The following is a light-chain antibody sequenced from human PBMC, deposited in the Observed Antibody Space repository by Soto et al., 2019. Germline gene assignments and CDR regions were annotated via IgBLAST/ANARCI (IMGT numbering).Light chain of an antibody. CDR3: QQYNSYPIT. Sequence: DFQMTQSPSTLSASIGDRVTITCRASESIRTWLAWYQHKPGKVPKFLIYDASSLESGVPSRFSGSGSGTEFTLTISSLQPDDFATYYCQQYNSYPITFGQGTRLEIK. CDR1: ESIRTW. J-gene: IGKJ5*01. CDR2: DAS. V-gene: IGKV1-5*01.